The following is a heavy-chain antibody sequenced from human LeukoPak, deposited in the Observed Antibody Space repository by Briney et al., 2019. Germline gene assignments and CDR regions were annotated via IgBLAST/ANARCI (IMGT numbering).Heavy chain of an antibody. V-gene: IGHV3-23*01. J-gene: IGHJ4*02. CDR1: GFTFNNYA. D-gene: IGHD4-17*01. CDR2: ISGGGETT. CDR3: ASDYADYVGYFFFDY. Sequence: GGSLRLSCAASGFTFNNYAMNWVRQAPGKGPEWVSSISGGGETTYYADSAKGRFTISRDNSQNTVYLQMNSLRAEDTAVYYCASDYADYVGYFFFDYRGQGTLVTVSS.